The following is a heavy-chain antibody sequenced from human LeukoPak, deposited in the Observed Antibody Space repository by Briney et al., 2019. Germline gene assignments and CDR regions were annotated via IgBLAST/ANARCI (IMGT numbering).Heavy chain of an antibody. CDR1: GGSISSYY. J-gene: IGHJ4*02. Sequence: KSSETLSLTCTVSGGSISSYYWSWIRQPPGKGLEWIGYIYYSGSTNYNPSLKSRVTISVDTSKNQFSLKLSSVTAADTAVYYCARDPGWWGYFDYWGRGTLVTVSS. D-gene: IGHD2-8*02. CDR3: ARDPGWWGYFDY. V-gene: IGHV4-59*01. CDR2: IYYSGST.